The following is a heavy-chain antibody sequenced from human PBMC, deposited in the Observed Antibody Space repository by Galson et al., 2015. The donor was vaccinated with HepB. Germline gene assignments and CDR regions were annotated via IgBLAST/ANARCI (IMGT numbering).Heavy chain of an antibody. V-gene: IGHV3-49*03. J-gene: IGHJ4*02. CDR3: ARDGDTAPPDY. CDR2: IRSKPYGGTT. CDR1: GFSFRDYA. Sequence: SLRLSCATSGFSFRDYAMNWFRQAPGKGLEWVGFIRSKPYGGTTQYVASVKGRFTISRDDSKSIAYLQMDSLRVEDTVVYYCARDGDTAPPDYSGQGTLVTVSS.